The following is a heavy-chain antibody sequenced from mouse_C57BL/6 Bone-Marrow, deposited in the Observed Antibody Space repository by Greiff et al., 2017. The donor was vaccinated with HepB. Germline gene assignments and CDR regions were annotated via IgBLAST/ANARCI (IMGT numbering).Heavy chain of an antibody. D-gene: IGHD1-1*02. CDR1: GYTFTSYW. V-gene: IGHV1-55*01. J-gene: IGHJ1*03. CDR2: IYPGSGST. CDR3: ARKTLVVGYWYFDV. Sequence: VQLQQPGAELVKPGASVKMSCKASGYTFTSYWITWVKQRPGQGLEWIGDIYPGSGSTNYNEKFKSKATLTVDTSSSTAYMQLSSLTSEDSAVYYCARKTLVVGYWYFDVWGTGTTVTVSS.